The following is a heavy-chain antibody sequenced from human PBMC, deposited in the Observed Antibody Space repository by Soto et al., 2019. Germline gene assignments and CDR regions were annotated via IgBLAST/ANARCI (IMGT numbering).Heavy chain of an antibody. J-gene: IGHJ5*02. CDR1: GFSLSTSGMC. CDR3: ARITSSSWSWFDP. CDR2: IDWDDDK. D-gene: IGHD6-13*01. V-gene: IGHV2-70*01. Sequence: SCPTLVNPTQTLTLTCTFSGFSLSTSGMCVSWIRQPPGKALEWLALIDWDDDKYYSTSLKTRLNISKDTSKNQVVLTMTNMDPVDTATYYCARITSSSWSWFDPWGQGTMVTVSS.